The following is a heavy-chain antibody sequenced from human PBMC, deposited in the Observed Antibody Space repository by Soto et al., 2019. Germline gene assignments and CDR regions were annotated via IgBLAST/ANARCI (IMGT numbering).Heavy chain of an antibody. CDR3: ARVHSSRPPFFVNYYYYYYMDV. CDR1: GYTFTSYD. J-gene: IGHJ6*03. V-gene: IGHV1-8*01. D-gene: IGHD6-13*01. CDR2: MNPNSGNT. Sequence: QVQLVQSGAEVKKPGASVKVSCKASGYTFTSYDINWVRQATGQGLEWMGWMNPNSGNTGYAQKFQGRVTMTRNTSISTAYMELSSLRSEDTAVYYCARVHSSRPPFFVNYYYYYYMDVWGKGTTVTVSS.